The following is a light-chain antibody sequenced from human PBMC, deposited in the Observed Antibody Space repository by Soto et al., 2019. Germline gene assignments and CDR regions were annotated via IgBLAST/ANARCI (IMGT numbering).Light chain of an antibody. J-gene: IGLJ3*02. Sequence: QSAPTQPASVSGSPGQSITISCTGTSSDVGSSNLVSWFQQHPGKAPKVIIYEVSQRPSGVSNRFSGSKSGNTASLTISGLQAEDEADYFWYSNAYGPWVFGRGTKLTVL. CDR2: EVS. V-gene: IGLV2-23*02. CDR3: YSNAYGPWV. CDR1: SSDVGSSNL.